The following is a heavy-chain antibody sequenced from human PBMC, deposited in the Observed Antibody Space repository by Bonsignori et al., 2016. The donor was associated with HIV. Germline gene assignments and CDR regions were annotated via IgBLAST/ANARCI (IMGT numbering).Heavy chain of an antibody. CDR3: AREGEDTAMAIDY. D-gene: IGHD5-18*01. Sequence: PGKGLEWIGYIYYSGSTNYNPSLKSRVTISVDTSKNQFSLKLSSVTAADTAVYYCAREGEDTAMAIDYWGQGTLVTVSS. J-gene: IGHJ4*02. CDR2: IYYSGST. V-gene: IGHV4-59*13.